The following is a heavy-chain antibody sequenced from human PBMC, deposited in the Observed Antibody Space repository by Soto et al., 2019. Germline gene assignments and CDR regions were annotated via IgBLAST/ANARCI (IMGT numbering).Heavy chain of an antibody. J-gene: IGHJ3*02. CDR1: GFTFDDYA. D-gene: IGHD3-22*01. CDR2: ISGDGGST. Sequence: GESLKISCAASGFTFDDYAMHWVRQAPGKGLEWVSLISGDGGSTYYADSVKGRFTISRDNSKNSLYLQMNSLRTEDTALYYCASGHYYDSSGYYNDAFDIWGQGTMVTVSS. V-gene: IGHV3-43*02. CDR3: ASGHYYDSSGYYNDAFDI.